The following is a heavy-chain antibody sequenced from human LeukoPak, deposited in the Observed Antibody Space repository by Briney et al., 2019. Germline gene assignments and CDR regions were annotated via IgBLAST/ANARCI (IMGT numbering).Heavy chain of an antibody. CDR3: ARGRVAADWYFDL. Sequence: ASVKVSCKASGGTFSSYAISWVRQAPGQGLEWMGGIIPIFGTANYAQKLQGRVTMTTDTSTSTAYMELRSLRSDDTAVYYCARGRVAADWYFDLWGRGTLVTVSS. CDR2: IIPIFGTA. J-gene: IGHJ2*01. V-gene: IGHV1-69*05. CDR1: GGTFSSYA. D-gene: IGHD6-19*01.